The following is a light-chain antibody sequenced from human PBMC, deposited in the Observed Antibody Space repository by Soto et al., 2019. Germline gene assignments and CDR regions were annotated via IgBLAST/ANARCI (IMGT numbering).Light chain of an antibody. V-gene: IGKV3-11*01. J-gene: IGKJ1*01. Sequence: TQSPSSLSSSVGDRVTITWRASQSISRYLAWYQQKPGQAPRLLTYDASNRATGIPARFSGSGSGTDFTLTISSLEPEDFAVYYGQQRSNWTQTFGQGTKVDIK. CDR1: QSISRY. CDR2: DAS. CDR3: QQRSNWTQT.